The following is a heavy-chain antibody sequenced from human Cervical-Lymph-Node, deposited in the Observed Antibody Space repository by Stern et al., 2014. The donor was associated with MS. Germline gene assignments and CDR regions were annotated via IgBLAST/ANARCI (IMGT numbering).Heavy chain of an antibody. J-gene: IGHJ5*02. Sequence: DQLVQSGGEVEKPAASVKVSCKASGGTFNTSAISWVRQAPGQGLEWMGGIIPILGTTIYAQKVQGRVTFNTDTSTSTAYMPLSGLRYEDTAVYYCARDLGVGPSVSWGQGTLVTVSS. CDR1: GGTFNTSA. D-gene: IGHD5/OR15-5a*01. CDR3: ARDLGVGPSVS. V-gene: IGHV1-69*05. CDR2: IIPILGTT.